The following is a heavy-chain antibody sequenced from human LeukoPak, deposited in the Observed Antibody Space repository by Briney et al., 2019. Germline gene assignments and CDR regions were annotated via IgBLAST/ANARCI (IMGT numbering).Heavy chain of an antibody. CDR1: GYTLNELS. CDR2: FDPEDGET. J-gene: IGHJ4*02. CDR3: VIRYPTYKKYYFDY. V-gene: IGHV1-24*01. Sequence: AAVNVSCKLSGYTLNELSMHLLGQAPGKGLEWMGGFDPEDGETIYAQKFHGRVTMNEDTYTDTGYMELSSLRSEDTAVYYCVIRYPTYKKYYFDYWGQGTLVTVSS. D-gene: IGHD1-14*01.